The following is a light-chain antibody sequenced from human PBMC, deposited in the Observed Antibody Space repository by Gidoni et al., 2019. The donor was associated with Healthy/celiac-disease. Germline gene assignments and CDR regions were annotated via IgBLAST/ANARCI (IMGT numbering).Light chain of an antibody. V-gene: IGLV2-14*01. CDR3: SSYTSSSTLVV. Sequence: QSALTQPASVSGSPGQSITISCTVTSSDVGAYNYVSWYQQHPGKVPKLMIYEVSNRPSGVSNRFSGSKSGNTASLTIAGLQAEDEADYYCSSYTSSSTLVVFGGGTKLTVL. CDR2: EVS. J-gene: IGLJ2*01. CDR1: SSDVGAYNY.